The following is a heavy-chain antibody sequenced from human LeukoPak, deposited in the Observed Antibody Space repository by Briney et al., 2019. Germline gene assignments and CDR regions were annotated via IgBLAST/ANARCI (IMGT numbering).Heavy chain of an antibody. CDR3: ARRSYDSSGPNWFDP. J-gene: IGHJ5*02. CDR1: GYRFTSYW. V-gene: IGHV5-51*01. Sequence: GEPLHISCQGSGYRFTSYWIGWVRQLPGKGLEGMGIIYPGDSDTRYSPSFQGQVTISADKSISTAYPQWSSLKASDTAMYYCARRSYDSSGPNWFDPWGQGTLVTVSS. D-gene: IGHD3-22*01. CDR2: IYPGDSDT.